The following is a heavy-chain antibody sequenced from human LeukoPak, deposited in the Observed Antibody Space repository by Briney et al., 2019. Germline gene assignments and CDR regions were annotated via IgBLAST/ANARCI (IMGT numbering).Heavy chain of an antibody. CDR1: GFTFSSYA. J-gene: IGHJ4*02. CDR2: ISGSGGST. V-gene: IGHV3-23*01. D-gene: IGHD2-21*02. Sequence: GGSLRLSCAASGFTFSSYATSWVRQAPGKGLEWVSAISGSGGSTYYADSVKGRFTISRDNSKNTLYLQMNSLRAEDTAVYYCAKGGHIVVVTANTPLFDYWGQGTLVTVSS. CDR3: AKGGHIVVVTANTPLFDY.